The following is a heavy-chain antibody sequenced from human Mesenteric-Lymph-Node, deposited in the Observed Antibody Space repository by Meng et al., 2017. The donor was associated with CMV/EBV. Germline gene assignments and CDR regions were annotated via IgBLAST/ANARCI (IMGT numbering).Heavy chain of an antibody. J-gene: IGHJ6*02. CDR3: ARGGFPLGVVDNYYYGMDV. V-gene: IGHV4-59*01. CDR2: IHHTGRK. CDR1: GASTTSYY. D-gene: IGHD3-3*01. Sequence: SETLSLTCAVSGASTTSYYWSWVRLAPGKGLEWIGYIHHTGRKNNKSSLKGRVTMSLDTAKNQFSLRLSSVTAADTAVYYCARGGFPLGVVDNYYYGMDVWGQGTTVTVSS.